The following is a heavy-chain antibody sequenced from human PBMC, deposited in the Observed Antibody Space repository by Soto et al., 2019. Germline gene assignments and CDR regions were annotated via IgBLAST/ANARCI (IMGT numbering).Heavy chain of an antibody. Sequence: QVQLVQSGAEVKKPGSSVKVSCKASGGTFSSYAISWVLQAPGQGLEWMGGIIPIFGTANYAQKFQGRVTITADESTSTAYMELSSLRSVDTAVYYCARDLRGKRWLRLGYWGQGTLVTVSS. CDR1: GGTFSSYA. J-gene: IGHJ4*02. V-gene: IGHV1-69*01. CDR3: ARDLRGKRWLRLGY. CDR2: IIPIFGTA. D-gene: IGHD5-12*01.